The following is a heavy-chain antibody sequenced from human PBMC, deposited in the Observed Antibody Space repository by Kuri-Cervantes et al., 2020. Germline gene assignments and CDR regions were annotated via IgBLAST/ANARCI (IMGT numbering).Heavy chain of an antibody. CDR2: INHSGST. J-gene: IGHJ4*02. Sequence: SETLSLTCTVSGGSISGYYWSWIRQPPGKGLEWIGEINHSGSTNYNPSLKSRVTISVDTSKNQFSLKLSSVTAADTAVYYCARLSSGGNVDYWGQGTLVTVSS. V-gene: IGHV4-34*01. CDR1: GGSISGYY. CDR3: ARLSSGGNVDY. D-gene: IGHD4-23*01.